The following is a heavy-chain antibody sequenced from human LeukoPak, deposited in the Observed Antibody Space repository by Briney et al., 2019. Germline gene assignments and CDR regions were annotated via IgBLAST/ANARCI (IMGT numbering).Heavy chain of an antibody. Sequence: SETLSLTCVVYGVSFSGYYWSWIRQPPGKGLEWIGEINHSGSTNYNPSLKSRVTISVDTSKNQFSLKLRSVTAADTAVYYCARTRGLQSLFAYGGKGPLVTVSS. D-gene: IGHD5-24*01. J-gene: IGHJ4*02. CDR1: GVSFSGYY. CDR2: INHSGST. CDR3: ARTRGLQSLFAY. V-gene: IGHV4-34*01.